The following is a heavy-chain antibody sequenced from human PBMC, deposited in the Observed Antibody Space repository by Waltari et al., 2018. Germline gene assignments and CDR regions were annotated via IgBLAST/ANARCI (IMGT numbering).Heavy chain of an antibody. Sequence: QVQLQESGPGLVKPSETLSLTCAVSGYSISSGYYWGWIRQPPGKGLEWIGSIYQSGSTYYNPSLKSRVTISGDTSKTQFSLKLSSVTAADTAVYYCASYTGDHYDSSGYYLGAVDYWGQGTLVTVSS. CDR1: GYSISSGYY. CDR3: ASYTGDHYDSSGYYLGAVDY. D-gene: IGHD3-22*01. V-gene: IGHV4-38-2*01. J-gene: IGHJ4*02. CDR2: IYQSGST.